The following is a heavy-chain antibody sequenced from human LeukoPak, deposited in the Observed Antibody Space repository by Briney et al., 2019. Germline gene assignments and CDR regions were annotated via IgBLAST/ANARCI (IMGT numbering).Heavy chain of an antibody. J-gene: IGHJ4*02. D-gene: IGHD6-19*01. CDR2: INSDGSST. CDR1: GFTFSSYW. V-gene: IGHV3-74*01. CDR3: AKQIAVAYYFDY. Sequence: GGSLRLSCAASGFTFSSYWTHWVRQAPGKGLVWVSRINSDGSSTSYADSVKGRFTISRDNAKNTLYLQMNSLRAEDTAVYYCAKQIAVAYYFDYWGQGTLVTVSS.